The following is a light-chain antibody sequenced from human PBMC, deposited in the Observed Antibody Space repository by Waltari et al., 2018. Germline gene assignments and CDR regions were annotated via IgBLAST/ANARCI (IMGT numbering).Light chain of an antibody. Sequence: CRASQSFTRYLAWYQHRPGQAPRLLIYDASTRAAGVADRFSGSGSGTDFSLTISRLEPEDFAVYYCQHYVSLPVTFGQGTRVEIK. CDR2: DAS. V-gene: IGKV3-20*01. CDR1: QSFTRY. CDR3: QHYVSLPVT. J-gene: IGKJ1*01.